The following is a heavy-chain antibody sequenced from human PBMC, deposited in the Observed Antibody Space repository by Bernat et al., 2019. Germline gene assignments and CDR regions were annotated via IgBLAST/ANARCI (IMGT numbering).Heavy chain of an antibody. CDR1: GFSFSTYG. CDR3: AKPAHNIVTPFDY. CDR2: ISGSGMNT. V-gene: IGHV3-23*01. Sequence: DVQLLESGGGLVQPGVSLRLSCAASGFSFSTYGMSWVRQASRKGLEWVSGISGSGMNTYYADSVKGRFTISRDNSKTTLYLHMNSLGAEDTAVYYCAKPAHNIVTPFDYWGQGTLVTVSS. J-gene: IGHJ4*02. D-gene: IGHD5-12*01.